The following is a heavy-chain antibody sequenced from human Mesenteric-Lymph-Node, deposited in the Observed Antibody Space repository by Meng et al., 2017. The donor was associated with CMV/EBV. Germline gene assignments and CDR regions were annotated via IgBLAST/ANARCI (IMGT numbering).Heavy chain of an antibody. CDR2: TYYRSKWYN. V-gene: IGHV6-1*01. CDR1: GDSVPSNSAA. CDR3: ARGRGYSSSWYVTNWFDP. D-gene: IGHD6-13*01. Sequence: LSCAISGDSVPSNSAAWNWIRQSPSRGLEWLGRTYYRSKWYNDYAVSVKSRITINPDTSNTQFSLQLNPVTPEDTAVDYCARGRGYSSSWYVTNWFDPWGQGTLVTVSS. J-gene: IGHJ5*02.